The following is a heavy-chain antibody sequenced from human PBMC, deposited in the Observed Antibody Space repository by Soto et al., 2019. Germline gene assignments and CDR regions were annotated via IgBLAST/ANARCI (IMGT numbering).Heavy chain of an antibody. CDR3: ARARYQLLHPYSSGMDV. CDR2: IHYSGST. V-gene: IGHV4-59*01. CDR1: GGSISSYY. Sequence: QVQLQESGPGLVKPSETLSLTCTVSGGSISSYYWSWIRQSPGKGLEWIGYIHYSGSTKSNPSLTSRVSISVDTSRNTVSLKLSSVTAAESAVYFCARARYQLLHPYSSGMDVWGQGTTVTVSS. D-gene: IGHD2-21*01. J-gene: IGHJ6*02.